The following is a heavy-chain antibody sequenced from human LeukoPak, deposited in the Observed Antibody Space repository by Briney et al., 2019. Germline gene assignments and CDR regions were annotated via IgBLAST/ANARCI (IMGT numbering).Heavy chain of an antibody. Sequence: GGSLRLSCAASGFTFSSYWMTWVRQAPGKGLEWVANIKQDGSEKYYVDSVKGRFTISRDSANNSLYLQLNSLRAEDTAVYYCARERGGFCSGTSCYKAFDIWGQGSMVTVSS. D-gene: IGHD2-2*02. J-gene: IGHJ3*02. CDR1: GFTFSSYW. CDR2: IKQDGSEK. V-gene: IGHV3-7*01. CDR3: ARERGGFCSGTSCYKAFDI.